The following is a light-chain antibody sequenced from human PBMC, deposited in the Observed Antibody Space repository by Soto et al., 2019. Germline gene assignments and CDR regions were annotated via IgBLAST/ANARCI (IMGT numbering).Light chain of an antibody. Sequence: QSVLTQPRSVSGSPGQSVTISCTGTSSDVGIYKYVSWYQQHPGKAPKVLIYDVSQRPSGVPDRFSGSTSGNTASLTISGLQAEDEADYYCCSYAGSYVFGTGTKLTVL. CDR3: CSYAGSYV. CDR2: DVS. CDR1: SSDVGIYKY. J-gene: IGLJ1*01. V-gene: IGLV2-11*01.